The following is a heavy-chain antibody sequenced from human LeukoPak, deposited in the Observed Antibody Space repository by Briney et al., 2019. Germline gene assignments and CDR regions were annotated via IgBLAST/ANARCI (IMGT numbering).Heavy chain of an antibody. CDR3: ARLYYYDSSGYYWYFDL. J-gene: IGHJ2*01. CDR2: ISYDGSNK. CDR1: GFTFSSYA. Sequence: PGGSLRLSCAASGFTFSSYAMHWVRQAPGKGLEWVAVISYDGSNKYYADSVKGRFTISRDNSKNTLYLQMNSLRAEDTAVYYCARLYYYDSSGYYWYFDLWGRGSLVTVSS. D-gene: IGHD3-22*01. V-gene: IGHV3-30-3*01.